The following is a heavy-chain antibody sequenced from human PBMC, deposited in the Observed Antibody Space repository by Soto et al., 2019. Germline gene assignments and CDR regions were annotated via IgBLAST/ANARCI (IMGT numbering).Heavy chain of an antibody. CDR2: IYYSGST. CDR1: GGSISSSSYY. J-gene: IGHJ6*03. CDR3: ARHSKYCSGGSCYGGYYYYMDV. D-gene: IGHD2-15*01. V-gene: IGHV4-39*01. Sequence: SETLSLTCTVSGGSISSSSYYWGWIRQPPGKGLEWIGSIYYSGSTYYNPSLKSRVTISVDTSKNQFSLKLSSVTAADTAVYYCARHSKYCSGGSCYGGYYYYMDVWGKGTTVTVS.